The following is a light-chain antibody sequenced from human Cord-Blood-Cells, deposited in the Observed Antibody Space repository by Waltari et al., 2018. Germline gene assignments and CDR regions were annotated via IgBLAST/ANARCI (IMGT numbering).Light chain of an antibody. V-gene: IGLV2-14*01. J-gene: IGLJ2*01. CDR3: SSYTSSSTVV. CDR1: SSDVGGYNY. Sequence: QSALTQPASVSGSPGQSITISCTGTSSDVGGYNYVSWYQQHPGKAPKLMIHEVSNRPSGVSTRFSGSKSGNTASLTISGLQAEDEADYYCSSYTSSSTVVFGGGTKLTVL. CDR2: EVS.